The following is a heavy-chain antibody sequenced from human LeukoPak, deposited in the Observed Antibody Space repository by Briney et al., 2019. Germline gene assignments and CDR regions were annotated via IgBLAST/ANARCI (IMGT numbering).Heavy chain of an antibody. J-gene: IGHJ4*02. CDR3: ARDIVGATYGPSDY. D-gene: IGHD1-26*01. V-gene: IGHV1-69*04. CDR2: IIPILGIA. CDR1: GGTFSSHA. Sequence: SVKVSCKASGGTFSSHAISWVRQAPGQGLEWMGRIIPILGIADYAQKFQGRVTVTADKSTSTAYMELSSLRSEDTAVYYCARDIVGATYGPSDYWGQGTLVTVSS.